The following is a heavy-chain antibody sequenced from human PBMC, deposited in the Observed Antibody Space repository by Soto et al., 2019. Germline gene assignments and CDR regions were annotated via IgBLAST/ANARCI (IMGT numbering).Heavy chain of an antibody. Sequence: QVQLVESGGGVVQPGRSLRLSCAASGFTFSSYAMHWVRQAPGKGLEWLAVISYDGSNKYYADSVKGRFTISRANSKNTLYGQRNSLRAEDTAVYYCARDRGRGYYNEYYFDYWGRGTLVTVSS. CDR3: ARDRGRGYYNEYYFDY. D-gene: IGHD3-9*01. CDR1: GFTFSSYA. CDR2: ISYDGSNK. V-gene: IGHV3-30-3*01. J-gene: IGHJ4*02.